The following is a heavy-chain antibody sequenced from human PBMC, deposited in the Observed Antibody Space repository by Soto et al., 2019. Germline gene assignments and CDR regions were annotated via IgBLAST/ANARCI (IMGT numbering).Heavy chain of an antibody. CDR2: ISSSSSYI. Sequence: PGGSLRLSCAASGFTFSSYSMNWVRQAPGKGLEWVSSISSSSSYIYYADSVKCRFTISRDNAKNSLYLQMNSLRAEDTAVYYCASQYPYCSGGSCYSPVWGQGTTVTVSS. V-gene: IGHV3-21*01. CDR3: ASQYPYCSGGSCYSPV. CDR1: GFTFSSYS. J-gene: IGHJ6*02. D-gene: IGHD2-15*01.